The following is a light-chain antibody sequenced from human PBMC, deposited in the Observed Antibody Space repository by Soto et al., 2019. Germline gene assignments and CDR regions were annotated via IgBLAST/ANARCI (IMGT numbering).Light chain of an antibody. CDR3: AAWDDSLNGV. V-gene: IGLV1-44*01. CDR1: SSNIGSNT. Sequence: QSVLTQPPSASATPGQRVTISCSGSSSNIGSNTENWYQQLPGTAPKLLIYSNSRRPSGVPDRFSGSKSGTSASLAISGLQSEDEADYFCAAWDDSLNGVFGGGTKLTVL. CDR2: SNS. J-gene: IGLJ2*01.